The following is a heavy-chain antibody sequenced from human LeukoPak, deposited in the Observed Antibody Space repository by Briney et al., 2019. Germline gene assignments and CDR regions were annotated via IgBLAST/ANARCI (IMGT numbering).Heavy chain of an antibody. CDR2: NIPILGIT. J-gene: IGHJ4*02. D-gene: IGHD3-9*01. Sequence: SVKVSCKASEGTFSSYGISWVRQAPGQGLEWMGRNIPILGITNYAPKFQGRVTITADKSTTTAYMKLSGLRSEDAAVYYCARGGYDISTGYYFDSWGQGTLVTVSS. CDR3: ARGGYDISTGYYFDS. CDR1: EGTFSSYG. V-gene: IGHV1-69*04.